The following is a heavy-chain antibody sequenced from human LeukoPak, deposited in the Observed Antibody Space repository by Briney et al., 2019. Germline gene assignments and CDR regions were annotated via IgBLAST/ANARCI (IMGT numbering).Heavy chain of an antibody. Sequence: SQTLSLTCTVSGASVSSADYYWTWIRQPPGKGLEWIVYIYYTGTTYYNPSLKRQLTISLDTSDNPFSLNLKFVTAADTAVYFCATGVASAVASEDYWGQGILVTVSS. V-gene: IGHV4-30-4*01. CDR3: ATGVASAVASEDY. CDR2: IYYTGTT. J-gene: IGHJ4*02. CDR1: GASVSSADYY.